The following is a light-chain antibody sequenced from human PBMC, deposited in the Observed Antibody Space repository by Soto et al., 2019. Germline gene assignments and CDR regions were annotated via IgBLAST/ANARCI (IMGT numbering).Light chain of an antibody. CDR1: QSVSSY. CDR3: QQLKT. V-gene: IGKV3-11*01. J-gene: IGKJ1*01. CDR2: DAS. Sequence: EIVLTQSPATLSLSPGERATLSCRASQSVSSYLAWYQQKPGQAPRLLIYDASNRATGIPARFSGSGSGTDFTLTISSLEPEDFAVYYCQQLKTFGQGTRWIS.